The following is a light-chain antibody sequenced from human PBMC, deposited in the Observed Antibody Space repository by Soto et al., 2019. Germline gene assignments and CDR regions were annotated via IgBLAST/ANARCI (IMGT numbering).Light chain of an antibody. CDR2: TNN. Sequence: QPVLTQAPSASGTPGQRVTISCSGNSSIIGRSTVNWYQQVPGMAPKLLIYTNNQRPSGVPDRFSGSKSGTSASLAISGLQSEDEASYYCATWADSLNGVIFGGGTKLTVL. J-gene: IGLJ2*01. CDR3: ATWADSLNGVI. V-gene: IGLV1-44*01. CDR1: SSIIGRST.